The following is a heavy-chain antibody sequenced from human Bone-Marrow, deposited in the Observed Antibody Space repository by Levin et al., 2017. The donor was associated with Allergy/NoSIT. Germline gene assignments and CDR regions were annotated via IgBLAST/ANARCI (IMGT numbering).Heavy chain of an antibody. D-gene: IGHD5-18*01. CDR2: IYYSGST. J-gene: IGHJ4*02. V-gene: IGHV4-39*01. CDR3: ARQSGRGDTAIAVGY. Sequence: SQTLSLTCTVSGGSISSSSYYWGWIRQPPGKGLEWIGSIYYSGSTYYNPSLKSRVTISVDTSKNQFSLKLSSVTAADTAVYYCARQSGRGDTAIAVGYWGQGTLVTVSS. CDR1: GGSISSSSYY.